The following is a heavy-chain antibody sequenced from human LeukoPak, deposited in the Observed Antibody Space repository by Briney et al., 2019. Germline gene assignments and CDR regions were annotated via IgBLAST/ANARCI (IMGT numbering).Heavy chain of an antibody. J-gene: IGHJ5*02. V-gene: IGHV4-39*01. D-gene: IGHD5-24*01. Sequence: SETLSLTCTVSGGSISSSSYYWGWIRQPPGKGLEWIGSIYYSGSTYYNPSLKSRVTISVDTSKNQFSLKLSSVTAADTAVYYCARSLGDGYNPRVVDPWGQGTLVTVPS. CDR2: IYYSGST. CDR1: GGSISSSSYY. CDR3: ARSLGDGYNPRVVDP.